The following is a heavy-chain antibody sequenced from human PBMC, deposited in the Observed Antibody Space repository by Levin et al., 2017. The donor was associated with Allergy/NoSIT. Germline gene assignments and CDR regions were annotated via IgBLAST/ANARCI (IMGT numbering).Heavy chain of an antibody. D-gene: IGHD3-3*01. Sequence: ASVKVSCKASGYTFTSYGISWVRQAPGQGLEWMGWINTYNANTDYAQKFQGRVTMITDTSTSTGYMELRSLRSDDTAVYYCARDVTSYDVWSGYYRYYYYHGMDVWGQGTTVTVSS. J-gene: IGHJ6*02. CDR3: ARDVTSYDVWSGYYRYYYYHGMDV. CDR1: GYTFTSYG. CDR2: INTYNANT. V-gene: IGHV1-18*01.